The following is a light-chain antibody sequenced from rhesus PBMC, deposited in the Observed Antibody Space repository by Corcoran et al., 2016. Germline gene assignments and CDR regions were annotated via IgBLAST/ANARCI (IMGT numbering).Light chain of an antibody. CDR3: QQSSNLWT. V-gene: IGKV3-24*04. J-gene: IGKJ1*01. CDR1: QSVGSY. Sequence: ETVVTQSPATLSLSPGERATLSCRASQSVGSYLAWYQQKPGQAPRLLIDGASSRATGFPDRFSGSGCGTDFNLTISSLEPEDVGVYYCQQSSNLWTFGQGTKVEIK. CDR2: GAS.